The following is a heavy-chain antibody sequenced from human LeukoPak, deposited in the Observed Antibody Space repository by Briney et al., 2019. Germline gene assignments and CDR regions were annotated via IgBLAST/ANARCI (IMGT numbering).Heavy chain of an antibody. Sequence: PGRSLRLSCAASGFTFSSYGMHWVRQAPGKGLEWVAVISYDGSNKYYADSVKGRFTISRDNSKNTLYLQMNGLRAEDTAVYYCATEYCGGDCYFDYWGQGTLVTVSS. D-gene: IGHD2-21*02. CDR2: ISYDGSNK. CDR1: GFTFSSYG. J-gene: IGHJ4*02. V-gene: IGHV3-30*03. CDR3: ATEYCGGDCYFDY.